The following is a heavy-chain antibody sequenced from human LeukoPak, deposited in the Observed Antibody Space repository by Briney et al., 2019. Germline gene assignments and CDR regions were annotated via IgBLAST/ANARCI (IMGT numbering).Heavy chain of an antibody. J-gene: IGHJ4*02. CDR2: INHSGST. CDR1: GGSFSGYY. Sequence: SETLSLTCAVYGGSFSGYYWSWIRQPPGKGLEWIGEINHSGSTNYNPSLKSRVTISVDTSKNQFSLKLSSVTAADTAVYYCARGVLRRHYYDFWSGYYFWGFDYWGQGTLVTVSS. V-gene: IGHV4-34*01. CDR3: ARGVLRRHYYDFWSGYYFWGFDY. D-gene: IGHD3-3*01.